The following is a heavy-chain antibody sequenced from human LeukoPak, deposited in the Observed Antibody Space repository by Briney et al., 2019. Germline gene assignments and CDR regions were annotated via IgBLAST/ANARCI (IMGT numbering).Heavy chain of an antibody. V-gene: IGHV3-23*01. CDR1: GFTFSSYA. CDR2: ITSSGAAT. Sequence: GGSLRLSCAASGFTFSSYAMSWVRQAPGKGLEWVSSITSSGAATYYADSVKGRFTISRDNSDNTLYLQMNSLGAEDTAVYYCAKDRPNYYGSNGHYYKLNGDCWGQGTLVTVSS. D-gene: IGHD3-22*01. J-gene: IGHJ4*02. CDR3: AKDRPNYYGSNGHYYKLNGDC.